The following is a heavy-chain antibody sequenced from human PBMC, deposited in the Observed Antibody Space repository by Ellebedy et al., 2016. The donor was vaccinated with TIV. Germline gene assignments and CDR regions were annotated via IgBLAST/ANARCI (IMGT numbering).Heavy chain of an antibody. CDR3: AKDAGYSSGWWDLGCHVGSYYFDF. V-gene: IGHV3-23*01. Sequence: GESLKISCAASGFTFSSYAMGWVRQVPGKGLEWVAAISGSGGSTNYGDSVKGRFTLSRDKSKNTLYLQMNRLRADDTAVYYCAKDAGYSSGWWDLGCHVGSYYFDFWGQGTLVTVSS. CDR1: GFTFSSYA. CDR2: ISGSGGST. D-gene: IGHD6-19*01. J-gene: IGHJ4*02.